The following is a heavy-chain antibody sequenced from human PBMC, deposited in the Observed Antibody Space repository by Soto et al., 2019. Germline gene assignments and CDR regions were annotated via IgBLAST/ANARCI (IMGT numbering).Heavy chain of an antibody. Sequence: PGGSLRLSCAASGFTFSSYIMTWVRQAPGKGLEWVSTISSSGGSTYYADSVKGRFTISRDNSKNTLYLQMNSLRADDTAVYYCAKSLPSRNAFDIWGQGTMVTV. V-gene: IGHV3-23*01. CDR2: ISSSGGST. CDR3: AKSLPSRNAFDI. J-gene: IGHJ3*02. CDR1: GFTFSSYI.